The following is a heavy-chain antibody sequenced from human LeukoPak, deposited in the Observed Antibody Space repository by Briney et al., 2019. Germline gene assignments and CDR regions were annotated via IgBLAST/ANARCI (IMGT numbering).Heavy chain of an antibody. J-gene: IGHJ3*02. CDR1: GFTFSSYS. CDR2: ISSSSSYI. V-gene: IGHV3-21*01. D-gene: IGHD6-25*01. CDR3: ARRSAAKDAFDI. Sequence: GGSLRLSCAASGFTFSSYSMNWVRQAPGKGLQWVSSISSSSSYIYYADSVKGRLTISRDNAKNTLYLQMNSLRAEDTAVYYCARRSAAKDAFDIWGQGTMVTVSS.